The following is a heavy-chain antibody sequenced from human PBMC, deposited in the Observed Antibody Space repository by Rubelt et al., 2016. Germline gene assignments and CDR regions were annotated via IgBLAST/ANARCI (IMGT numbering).Heavy chain of an antibody. Sequence: EVQLVESGGGLVKPGGSLRLSCAASGFSFSSYAMSWVRQAPGKGLEWVSSISEGSGSTYYADSVKGRFTISRDNSKNTLYLQMNSLRAEDTAVYYCAKITGWFDPWGQGTLVTVSS. D-gene: IGHD1-20*01. J-gene: IGHJ5*02. CDR2: ISEGSGST. CDR1: GFSFSSYA. CDR3: AKITGWFDP. V-gene: IGHV3-23*04.